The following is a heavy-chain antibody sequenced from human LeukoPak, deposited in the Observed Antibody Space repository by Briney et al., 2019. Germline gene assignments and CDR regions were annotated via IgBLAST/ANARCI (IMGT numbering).Heavy chain of an antibody. Sequence: GGSLRLSCAASGFTFSSYVMHWVRQAPGKGLDLFAVIWYDGSNKYYADSVKGRFNISRDNSKNTLYLQMNSLRAEDTAVYYCARDDRGLPPDYWGQGTLVTVSS. CDR2: IWYDGSNK. CDR1: GFTFSSYV. V-gene: IGHV3-33*01. CDR3: ARDDRGLPPDY. D-gene: IGHD1-26*01. J-gene: IGHJ4*02.